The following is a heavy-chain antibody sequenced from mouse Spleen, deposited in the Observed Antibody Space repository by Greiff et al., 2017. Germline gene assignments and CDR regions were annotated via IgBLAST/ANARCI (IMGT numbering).Heavy chain of an antibody. CDR1: GFTFSDYY. J-gene: IGHJ3*01. CDR3: ARHDDGYPFAY. CDR2: ISNGGGST. V-gene: IGHV5-12*01. Sequence: EVKLVESGGGLVQPGGSLKLSCAASGFTFSDYYMYWVRQTPEKRLEWVAYISNGGGSTYYPDTVKGRFTISRDNAKNTLYLQMSRLKSEDTAMYYCARHDDGYPFAYWGQGTLVTVSA. D-gene: IGHD2-3*01.